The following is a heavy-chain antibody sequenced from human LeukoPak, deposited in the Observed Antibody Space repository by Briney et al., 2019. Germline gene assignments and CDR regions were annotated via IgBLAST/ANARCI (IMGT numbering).Heavy chain of an antibody. D-gene: IGHD1-26*01. Sequence: PSETLSLTCTVTGVSISSHYWCWIRQTPGTGLEWIGDIYDRGSTTYNPSLKSRVSISVDTSRNQFSLNLRSVTAADTAVYYCAKIEVGRFDPWGQGTLVTVSS. CDR3: AKIEVGRFDP. CDR1: GVSISSHY. CDR2: IYDRGST. J-gene: IGHJ5*02. V-gene: IGHV4-59*11.